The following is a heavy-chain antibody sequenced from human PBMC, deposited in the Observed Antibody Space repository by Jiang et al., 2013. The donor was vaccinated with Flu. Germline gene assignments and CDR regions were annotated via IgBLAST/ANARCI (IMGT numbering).Heavy chain of an antibody. CDR1: GYTFTSYY. CDR3: ARDHPPDSGWTPDFDY. J-gene: IGHJ4*02. V-gene: IGHV1-46*01. Sequence: SGAEVKKPGASVKVSCKASGYTFTSYYMHWVRQAPGQGLEWMGIINPSGGSTSYAQKFQGRVTMTRDTSTSTVYMELSSLRSEDTAVYYCARDHPPDSGWTPDFDYWGQGTLVTVSS. D-gene: IGHD6-19*01. CDR2: INPSGGST.